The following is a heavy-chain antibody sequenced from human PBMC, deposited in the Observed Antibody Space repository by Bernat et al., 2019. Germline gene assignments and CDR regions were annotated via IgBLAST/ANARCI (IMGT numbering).Heavy chain of an antibody. CDR1: GGSFSGYY. J-gene: IGHJ6*02. CDR2: INHSGST. CDR3: ARVPITIFGVDEVYYSYCYGMDV. Sequence: QVQLQQWGAGLLKPSETLSLTCAVYGGSFSGYYWSWIRQPPGKGLEWIGEINHSGSTNYNPSLKSRVTISVETSKSQFSLRLSSVTAANTAVYYCARVPITIFGVDEVYYSYCYGMDVWGQGTTVTVSS. D-gene: IGHD3-3*01. V-gene: IGHV4-34*01.